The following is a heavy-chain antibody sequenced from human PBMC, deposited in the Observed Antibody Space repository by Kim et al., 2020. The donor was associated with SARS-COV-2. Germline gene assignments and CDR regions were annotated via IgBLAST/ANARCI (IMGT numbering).Heavy chain of an antibody. CDR3: TSESSSPGDYRMDV. CDR2: INSDGSST. CDR1: GFFYSGYW. D-gene: IGHD6-13*01. J-gene: IGHJ6*02. V-gene: IGHV3-74*03. Sequence: GGSLRLSCAASGFFYSGYWMHWVRHAPGKGLLWVSRINSDGSSTKYADAVKGRFTISTDNTKNTLHLQLDSLRDADTAASYCTSESSSPGDYRMDVWGQG.